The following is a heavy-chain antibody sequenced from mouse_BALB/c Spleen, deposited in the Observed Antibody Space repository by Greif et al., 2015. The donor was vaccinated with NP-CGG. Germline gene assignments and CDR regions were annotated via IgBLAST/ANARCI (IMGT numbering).Heavy chain of an antibody. V-gene: IGHV5-6*01. CDR1: GFTFSSYS. CDR2: ISSGGSYT. CDR3: ARREDYAYAMDY. D-gene: IGHD2-4*01. J-gene: IGHJ4*01. Sequence: EVQLVESGGDLVKPGGSLKLSCAASGFTFSSYSMSWVRQTPDKRLEWVATISSGGSYTYYPDSVKGRFTISRDNAKNTLYLQMSSLKSEDTAMYYCARREDYAYAMDYWGQGTSVTVSS.